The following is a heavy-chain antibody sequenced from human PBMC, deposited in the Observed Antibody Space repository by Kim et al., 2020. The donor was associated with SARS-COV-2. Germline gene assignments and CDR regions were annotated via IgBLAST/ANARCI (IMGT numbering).Heavy chain of an antibody. V-gene: IGHV4-59*08. D-gene: IGHD2-2*01. J-gene: IGHJ6*01. CDR3: ARHLQDIVVVPAAWYYYY. Sequence: SETLSLTCTVSGGSISSYYWSWIRQPPGKGLEWIGYIYYSGSTNYNPSLKSRVTISVDTSKNQFSLKLSSVTAADTAVYYCARHLQDIVVVPAAWYYYY. CDR2: IYYSGST. CDR1: GGSISSYY.